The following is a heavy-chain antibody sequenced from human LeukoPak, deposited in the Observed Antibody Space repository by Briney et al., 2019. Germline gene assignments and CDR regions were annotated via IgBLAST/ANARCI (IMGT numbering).Heavy chain of an antibody. CDR2: INWNGGST. CDR1: GFTFDDYG. Sequence: PGGSLRLSCAASGFTFDDYGMSWVRQAPGKGLEWVSGINWNGGSTGHADSVKGRFTISRDNAKNSLYLQMNSLRAEDTALYYCTRRSVNLRVGELSFDYWGQGTLVTVSS. V-gene: IGHV3-20*04. D-gene: IGHD3-16*02. J-gene: IGHJ4*02. CDR3: TRRSVNLRVGELSFDY.